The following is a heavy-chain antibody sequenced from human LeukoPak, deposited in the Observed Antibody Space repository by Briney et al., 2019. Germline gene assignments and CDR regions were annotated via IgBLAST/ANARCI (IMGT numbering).Heavy chain of an antibody. V-gene: IGHV3-30*02. CDR2: IRYDGSNK. D-gene: IGHD2-2*01. CDR3: ANMNIVVVPVATPNY. Sequence: GGSLRLSCAASGFTFSSYGMHWVRQAPGKGLEWVAFIRYDGSNKYYADSVKGRFTISRDNSKNTLYLQMNSLRAEDTAVYYCANMNIVVVPVATPNYWGQGTLVTVSS. J-gene: IGHJ4*02. CDR1: GFTFSSYG.